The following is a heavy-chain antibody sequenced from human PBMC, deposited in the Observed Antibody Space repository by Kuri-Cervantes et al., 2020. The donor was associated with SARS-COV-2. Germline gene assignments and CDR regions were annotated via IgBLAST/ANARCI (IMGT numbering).Heavy chain of an antibody. CDR2: INPDSGGT. Sequence: ASVKVSCKASGYTFTGYYIHWVRQAPGQGLEWMGWINPDSGGTKYAQKFQGRVTMTRDTSISTAYMDLNRLRSDDTAVYYCARDLSSYYPYNWFDPWGQGTLVTVSS. V-gene: IGHV1-2*02. CDR3: ARDLSSYYPYNWFDP. J-gene: IGHJ5*02. D-gene: IGHD3-22*01. CDR1: GYTFTGYY.